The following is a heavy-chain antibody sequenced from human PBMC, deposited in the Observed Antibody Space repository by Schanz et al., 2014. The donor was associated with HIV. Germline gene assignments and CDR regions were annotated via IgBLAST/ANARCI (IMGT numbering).Heavy chain of an antibody. CDR1: GFTFSSYG. D-gene: IGHD6-25*01. CDR2: IWYDGSSK. CDR3: ARLSRGPWRLEN. Sequence: QVHLVESGGGVVQPGKSLRLSCAASGFTFSSYGMHWVRQAPGKGLEWVAVIWYDGSSKYYADSVKGRFTISRDHSKNMVYLQMNSLRTEDTALYYCARLSRGPWRLENWGQGALVTVSS. V-gene: IGHV3-33*01. J-gene: IGHJ4*02.